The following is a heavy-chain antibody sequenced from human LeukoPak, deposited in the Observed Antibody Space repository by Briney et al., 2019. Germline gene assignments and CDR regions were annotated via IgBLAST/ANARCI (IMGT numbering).Heavy chain of an antibody. CDR2: IRAKAYGGTT. V-gene: IGHV3-49*04. J-gene: IGHJ4*02. CDR3: TRGSGRFEF. CDR1: GFTFGDFP. Sequence: GGSLRLSCAASGFTFGDFPMSWVRHAPGKGREWVGYIRAKAYGGTTEYAASVKARFDISRDDSKRIAYLQMNRLRTDDTAVYYCTRGSGRFEFWGQGALVTVSS. D-gene: IGHD2-15*01.